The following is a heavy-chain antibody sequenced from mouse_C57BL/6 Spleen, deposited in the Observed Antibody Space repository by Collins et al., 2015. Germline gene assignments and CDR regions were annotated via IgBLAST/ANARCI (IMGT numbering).Heavy chain of an antibody. D-gene: IGHD4-1*01. J-gene: IGHJ2*01. CDR2: IYPSDSET. CDR1: GYTFTSYW. Sequence: QVQLQQPGAELVRPGSSVKLSCKASGYTFTSYWMDWVKQRPGQGLEWIGNIYPSDSETHYNQKFKDKATLTVDKSSSTAYMQLSSLTSEDSAVYYCAREDGTRFGYWSQGTTLTVSS. V-gene: IGHV1-61*01. CDR3: AREDGTRFGY.